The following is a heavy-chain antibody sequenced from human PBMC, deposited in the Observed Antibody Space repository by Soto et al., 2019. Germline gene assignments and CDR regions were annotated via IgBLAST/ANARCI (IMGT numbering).Heavy chain of an antibody. CDR2: ISGDGTTI. CDR3: AREYYGLLTGYYNDH. CDR1: GFTFSSYW. D-gene: IGHD3-9*01. J-gene: IGHJ4*02. V-gene: IGHV3-74*01. Sequence: EVQLVESGGDSVQPGGSLRLSCAASGFTFSSYWMHCVRHTPGKGLEWVSRISGDGTTIYYADSVTGRFTVSRDNAKNTLSLQMSGLGDEDTAVYYCAREYYGLLTGYYNDHWGQGTLVSVSS.